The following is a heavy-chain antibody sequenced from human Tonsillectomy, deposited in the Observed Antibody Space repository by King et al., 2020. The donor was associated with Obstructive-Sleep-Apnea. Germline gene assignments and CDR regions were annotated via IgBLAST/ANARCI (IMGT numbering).Heavy chain of an antibody. CDR2: ISGESSYI. J-gene: IGHJ4*02. CDR1: GFTFSSYS. V-gene: IGHV3-21*01. Sequence: VQLVESGGGLVKPGESLRLSCAASGFTFSSYSMNWVRQAPGKGLEWVSSISGESSYIYYADSVKGRFTISRDNAKKSLYLQMNSLRAEDTAVYYCARSWDHWAQGPLVTVSS. CDR3: ARSWDH.